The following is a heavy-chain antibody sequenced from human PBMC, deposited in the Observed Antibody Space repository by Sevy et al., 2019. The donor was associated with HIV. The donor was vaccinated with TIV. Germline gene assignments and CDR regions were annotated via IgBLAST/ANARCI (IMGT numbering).Heavy chain of an antibody. J-gene: IGHJ4*02. V-gene: IGHV1-18*01. CDR2: ISAYNGNT. D-gene: IGHD3-22*01. CDR3: ARGNYYYDSSGYYAPFDY. CDR1: GYTFTSYG. Sequence: ASVKVSCKASGYTFTSYGISWVRQAHGQGLEWMGWISAYNGNTNYAQKLQGRVTMTTDTSTSTAYMELRSLRSDDTAVYYCARGNYYYDSSGYYAPFDYWGQGTLVTVSS.